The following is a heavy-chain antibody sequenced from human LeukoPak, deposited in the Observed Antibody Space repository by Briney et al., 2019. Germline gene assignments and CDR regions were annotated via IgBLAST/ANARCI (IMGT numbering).Heavy chain of an antibody. CDR1: GFTFSSYS. J-gene: IGHJ6*03. V-gene: IGHV4-4*07. Sequence: GSLRLSCAASGFTFSSYSMNWVRQPAGKGLEWIGRIYTSGTTKYNPSLESRVTMSVDTSKSQFSLRLSSVTAADTAVYYCARGNSFDCANGVCYHYYYMDVWGKGTTVTVSS. CDR2: IYTSGTT. D-gene: IGHD2-8*01. CDR3: ARGNSFDCANGVCYHYYYMDV.